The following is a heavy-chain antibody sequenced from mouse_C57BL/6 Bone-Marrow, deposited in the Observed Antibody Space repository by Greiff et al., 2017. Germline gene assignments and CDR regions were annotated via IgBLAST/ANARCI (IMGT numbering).Heavy chain of an antibody. V-gene: IGHV1-55*01. CDR2: IYPTSGRT. CDR1: GYTFTRYW. J-gene: IGHJ2*01. Sequence: QVQLQQPGAELVKPGASVKMSCKASGYTFTRYWITWVKQRPGHGLEWIGDIYPTSGRTNYNEKFKSKAILTVDTSSNTAYMQLSSLTSEDSAVFVCASAGALGRSFDYGGQGTTLPVSA. D-gene: IGHD4-1*01. CDR3: ASAGALGRSFDY.